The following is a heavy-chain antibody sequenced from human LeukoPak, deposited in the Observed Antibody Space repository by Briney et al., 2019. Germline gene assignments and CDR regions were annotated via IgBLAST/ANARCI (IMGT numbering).Heavy chain of an antibody. Sequence: SETLSLTCAVYGGSFSGYYWSWIRQPPGKGLEWIGEINHSGSTNYNPSLKSRVTISVDTSKNQFSLKLSSVTAADTAMYYCARRMVRGVIITRTFDAFDIWGQGTMVTVSS. J-gene: IGHJ3*02. CDR3: ARRMVRGVIITRTFDAFDI. CDR1: GGSFSGYY. D-gene: IGHD3-10*01. V-gene: IGHV4-34*01. CDR2: INHSGST.